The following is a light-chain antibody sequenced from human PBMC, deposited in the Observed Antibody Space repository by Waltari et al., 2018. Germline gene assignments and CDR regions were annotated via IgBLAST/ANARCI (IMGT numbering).Light chain of an antibody. CDR1: PDISKH. Sequence: DIQMTQSPSSLSASVGDRVTITCQASPDISKHFTWYQQKPGKAPKLLIYEASNLETGFPSRFSGSGSGTLFTFTISSLQPEDIATYYCQQHDRQPYTFGQGTELESK. CDR2: EAS. CDR3: QQHDRQPYT. V-gene: IGKV1-33*01. J-gene: IGKJ2*01.